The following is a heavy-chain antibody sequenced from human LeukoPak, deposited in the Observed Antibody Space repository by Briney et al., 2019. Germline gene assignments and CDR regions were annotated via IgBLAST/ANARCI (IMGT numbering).Heavy chain of an antibody. D-gene: IGHD3-16*02. CDR2: IYYSGST. V-gene: IGHV4-59*12. J-gene: IGHJ4*02. CDR3: ARVGSMITFGGVIDSYYFDY. Sequence: SETLSLTCTVSGGSISSYYWNWIRQPPGKGLEWIGYIYYSGSTYYNPSLKSRVTISVDTSKNQFSLKLSSVTAADTAVYYCARVGSMITFGGVIDSYYFDYWGQGTLVTVSS. CDR1: GGSISSYY.